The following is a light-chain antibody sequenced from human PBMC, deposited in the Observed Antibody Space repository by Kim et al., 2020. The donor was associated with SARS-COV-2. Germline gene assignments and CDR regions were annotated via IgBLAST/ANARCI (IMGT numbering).Light chain of an antibody. CDR2: GKN. CDR1: SLRSYY. CDR3: HSRDSSGNHLV. J-gene: IGLJ3*02. Sequence: SSELPQDPAVSVALGQTVRITCQGDSLRSYYASWYQQRPGQAPVLVIYGKNNRPSGIPDRFSGSSSGSTASLIITGAQAEDEADYYCHSRDSSGNHLVFGGGTQLTVL. V-gene: IGLV3-19*01.